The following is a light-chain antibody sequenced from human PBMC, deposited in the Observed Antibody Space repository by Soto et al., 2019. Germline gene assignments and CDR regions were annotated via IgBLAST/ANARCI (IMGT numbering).Light chain of an antibody. CDR1: SSNIGAGFD. J-gene: IGLJ2*01. CDR2: GNS. Sequence: QSVLTQPPSVSGAPGQRVTVSCTGSSSNIGAGFDVHWYQQLPGTAPRLLIYGNSNRPSGVPDRFSGSKSGTSASLAITGLQAEDEADYYCSSYAGSNNHVVFGGGTKLTVL. CDR3: SSYAGSNNHVV. V-gene: IGLV1-40*01.